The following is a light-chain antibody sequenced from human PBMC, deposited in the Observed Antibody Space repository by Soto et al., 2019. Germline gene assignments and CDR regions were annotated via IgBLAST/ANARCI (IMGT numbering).Light chain of an antibody. CDR2: GAS. J-gene: IGKJ4*01. CDR1: QSVSSSF. Sequence: EIVLTQSPGTLSLSPGERATLSCRASQSVSSSFLAWYQQKPGQAPRLLIYGASSRATGIPDRFSGSGSGTDLTLTSSRLEPEDVEVYNCQQYGSSPLTFGGGTKVEIK. V-gene: IGKV3-20*01. CDR3: QQYGSSPLT.